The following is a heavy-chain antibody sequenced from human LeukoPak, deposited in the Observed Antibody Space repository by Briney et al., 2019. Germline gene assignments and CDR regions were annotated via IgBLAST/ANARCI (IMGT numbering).Heavy chain of an antibody. CDR1: GFTFSSYW. D-gene: IGHD3-3*01. V-gene: IGHV3-7*01. J-gene: IGHJ3*02. CDR3: ARDRGIFGVVNAFDI. CDR2: IKQDGSEK. Sequence: GGSLRLSCAASGFTFSSYWMSWVRQAPGKGLEWVANIKQDGSEKYYVDSVKGRFTISRDNAKNSLYLQMNSLRAEDTAVYYCARDRGIFGVVNAFDIWGQGTMVTVSS.